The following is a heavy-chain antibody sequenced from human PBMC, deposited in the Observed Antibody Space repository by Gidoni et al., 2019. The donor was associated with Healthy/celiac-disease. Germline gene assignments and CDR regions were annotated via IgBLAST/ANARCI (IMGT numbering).Heavy chain of an antibody. D-gene: IGHD6-19*01. J-gene: IGHJ4*02. CDR3: ARIAVAGYGFDY. CDR2: IDWDDDK. V-gene: IGHV2-70*18. Sequence: QVTLRESGPTLVKPTQTLTLTGTFSGFSLSTSGMCVSWVRQPPGKALEWLSLIDWDDDKYYSTSLKTRFTISKDTSKNQVVLIMTNMDPVDTATYYCARIAVAGYGFDYWGQGTLVTVSS. CDR1: GFSLSTSGMC.